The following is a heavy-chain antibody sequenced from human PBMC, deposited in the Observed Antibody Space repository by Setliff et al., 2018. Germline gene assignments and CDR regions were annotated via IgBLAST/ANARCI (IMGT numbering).Heavy chain of an antibody. D-gene: IGHD2-8*01. V-gene: IGHV4-38-2*01. Sequence: SETLSLTCAVSVCSISRDCHWGWIRQPPGKGLEWIGSIYYSGNTYYNASLKGRVTISGDTSKNQFSLNLNSVTAADTAVYYCARHLYLGEFNIWGQGTMVTVSS. CDR3: ARHLYLGEFNI. J-gene: IGHJ3*02. CDR1: VCSISRDCH. CDR2: IYYSGNT.